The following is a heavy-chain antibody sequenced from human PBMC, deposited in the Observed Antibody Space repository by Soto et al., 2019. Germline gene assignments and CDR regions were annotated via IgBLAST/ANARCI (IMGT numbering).Heavy chain of an antibody. CDR1: GFTFSSYG. Sequence: QVQLVESGGGVVQPGRSLRLSCAASGFTFSSYGMHWVRQAPGKGLEWVAVISYDGSNKYYADSVKGRFTISRDNSKNTLYLQMNSLRAEDTAVYYCASGILECQCGAFDIWGQGTMVTVSS. J-gene: IGHJ3*02. V-gene: IGHV3-30*03. CDR3: ASGILECQCGAFDI. CDR2: ISYDGSNK. D-gene: IGHD3-3*01.